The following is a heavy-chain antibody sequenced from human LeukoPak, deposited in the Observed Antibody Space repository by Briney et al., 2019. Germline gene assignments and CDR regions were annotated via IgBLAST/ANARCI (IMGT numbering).Heavy chain of an antibody. V-gene: IGHV3-11*04. CDR3: ARVPGSAFDY. CDR2: ISSSSSTI. J-gene: IGHJ4*02. Sequence: GGSLRLSCAASGFTFSDHYMSWIRQAPGKGLEWVSYISSSSSTIYYADSVKGRFTISRDNAKNTLYLQMNTLRAEDTAVYYCARVPGSAFDYWGQGTLVTVSS. CDR1: GFTFSDHY.